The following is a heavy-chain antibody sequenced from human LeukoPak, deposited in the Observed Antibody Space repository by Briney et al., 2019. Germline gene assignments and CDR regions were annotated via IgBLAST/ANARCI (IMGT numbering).Heavy chain of an antibody. J-gene: IGHJ6*03. V-gene: IGHV1-69*05. D-gene: IGHD3-3*01. CDR3: ARDRVFTIFGVVIGYYMDV. CDR1: GGTFSSYA. Sequence: GSSVKVSCKASGGTFSSYAISWVRQAPGQGLEWMGGIIPIFGTANYAQKFQGRVTITTDESTSTAYMELSSLRSEDTAVYYCARDRVFTIFGVVIGYYMDVWGKGTTVTVSS. CDR2: IIPIFGTA.